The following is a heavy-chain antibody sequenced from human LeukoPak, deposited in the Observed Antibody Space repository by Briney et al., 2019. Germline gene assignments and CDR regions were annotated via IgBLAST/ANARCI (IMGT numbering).Heavy chain of an antibody. Sequence: GGSLRLSCAASGFTFSSYAMSWVRQAPGKGLEWVSAISGSGGSTYYADSVKGRFTISRDNSKNTLYLQMNSLRAEDTAVYYCAKLYCSSTSCSRGGYFDYWGRGTLVTVSS. CDR2: ISGSGGST. CDR1: GFTFSSYA. V-gene: IGHV3-23*01. D-gene: IGHD2-2*01. CDR3: AKLYCSSTSCSRGGYFDY. J-gene: IGHJ4*02.